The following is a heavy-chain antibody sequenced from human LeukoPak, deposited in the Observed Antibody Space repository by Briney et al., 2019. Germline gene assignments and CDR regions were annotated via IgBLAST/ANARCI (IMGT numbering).Heavy chain of an antibody. V-gene: IGHV4-34*01. Sequence: SETLSLTCVVYGGSFSGYYWSWIRQPPGKGLEWIGEINLRGSANYNPSLKSRVSISVDTSKNQFSLKLSSVTAADTAVYYCASLYGSGSYHSYYYGMDVWGKGTTVTVSS. CDR1: GGSFSGYY. J-gene: IGHJ6*04. CDR3: ASLYGSGSYHSYYYGMDV. CDR2: INLRGSA. D-gene: IGHD3-10*01.